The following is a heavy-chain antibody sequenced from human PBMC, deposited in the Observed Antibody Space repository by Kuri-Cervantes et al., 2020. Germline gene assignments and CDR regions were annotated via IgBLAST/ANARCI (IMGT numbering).Heavy chain of an antibody. J-gene: IGHJ3*02. Sequence: SCTVSGGSISSSSHYWSWIRQPPGKGLEWIGYIYYSGSTYYNPSLKSRVAISVDTSKNQFSLKLSSVTAADTAVYYCARDHIQLQAFDIWGQGTMVAVSS. V-gene: IGHV4-31*02. CDR1: GGSISSSSHY. CDR3: ARDHIQLQAFDI. CDR2: IYYSGST. D-gene: IGHD5-18*01.